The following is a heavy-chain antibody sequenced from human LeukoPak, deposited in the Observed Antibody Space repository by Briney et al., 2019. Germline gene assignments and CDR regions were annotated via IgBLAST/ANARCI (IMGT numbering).Heavy chain of an antibody. CDR1: GFTFSSHT. CDR3: ARDTETYYDYVWGSSSPTFDY. CDR2: IGGSGDST. D-gene: IGHD3-16*01. V-gene: IGHV3-23*01. J-gene: IGHJ4*02. Sequence: GGSLRLSCAASGFTFSSHTMSWVRQAPGKGLEWVSAIGGSGDSTYYADSVKGRFTISRDNSKNTLYLQMNSLRAEDTAVYYCARDTETYYDYVWGSSSPTFDYWGQGTLVTVSS.